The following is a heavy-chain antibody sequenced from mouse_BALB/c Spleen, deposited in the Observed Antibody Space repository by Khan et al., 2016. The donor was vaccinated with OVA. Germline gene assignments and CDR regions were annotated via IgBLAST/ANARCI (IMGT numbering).Heavy chain of an antibody. V-gene: IGHV9-3-1*01. Sequence: QIQLVQSGPELKKPGDTVKISCKASGYTFTNYGMNWVKQAPGKGLKWMGWINTYTGEPTYADDFKGRFAFSLETSASTAYLRINNLKNEDTATYFCARAPYFTDVMVYWGQGTSVTVSS. CDR3: ARAPYFTDVMVY. D-gene: IGHD2-10*01. CDR1: GYTFTNYG. J-gene: IGHJ4*01. CDR2: INTYTGEP.